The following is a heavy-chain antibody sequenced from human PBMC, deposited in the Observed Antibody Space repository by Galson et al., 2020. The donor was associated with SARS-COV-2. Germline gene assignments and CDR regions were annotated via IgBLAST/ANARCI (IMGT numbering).Heavy chain of an antibody. J-gene: IGHJ4*02. Sequence: ETSETLSLTRPVPGGSISSYYRSWIRQPPGKGLEWIGYIYYPGSTNYNPSLKSRVTISVDTSKNQFSLKLSSVTAADTAVYYCARGDYCSGSPGDYWGQGTLVTVSS. CDR3: ARGDYCSGSPGDY. CDR2: IYYPGST. CDR1: GGSISSYY. V-gene: IGHV4-59*01. D-gene: IGHD3-10*01.